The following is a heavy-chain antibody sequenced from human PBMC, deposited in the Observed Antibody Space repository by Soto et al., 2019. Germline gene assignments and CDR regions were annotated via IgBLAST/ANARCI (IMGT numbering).Heavy chain of an antibody. CDR3: AKGFIVVVTVIRPDDAFDV. V-gene: IGHV3-23*01. CDR2: ISGGGGST. CDR1: GFTFGKYG. J-gene: IGHJ3*01. Sequence: DVQLLESGGGLVQPGGSLRLSCAASGFTFGKYGMNWVRQAPGKGLEWVSGISGGGGSTYYADSVKGRFTVSRDPSKNTVFLEMNSLRAEDTAVYYCAKGFIVVVTVIRPDDAFDVWGQGTLVTVSS. D-gene: IGHD2-21*02.